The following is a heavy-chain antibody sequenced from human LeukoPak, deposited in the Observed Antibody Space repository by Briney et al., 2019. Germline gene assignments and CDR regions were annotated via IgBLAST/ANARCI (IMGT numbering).Heavy chain of an antibody. J-gene: IGHJ6*03. CDR1: GFTFSSYW. V-gene: IGHV3-7*01. Sequence: GGSLRLSCAASGFTFSSYWMSWVRQAPGKGLEWVANIKQDGSEKYYVDSVKGRFTISRDNAKNSLYLQMNSLRAEDTAVYYCARDRGGYMGRYYMDVWGKGTTVTVSS. CDR3: ARDRGGYMGRYYMDV. D-gene: IGHD3-22*01. CDR2: IKQDGSEK.